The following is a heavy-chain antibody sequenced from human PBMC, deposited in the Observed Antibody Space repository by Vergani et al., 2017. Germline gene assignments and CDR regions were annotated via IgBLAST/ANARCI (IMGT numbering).Heavy chain of an antibody. V-gene: IGHV3-13*01. D-gene: IGHD5-12*01. J-gene: IGHJ4*02. CDR1: GFTFSSYD. CDR3: ARETVVVDIVATTLTYYFDY. Sequence: EVQLVESGGGLVQPGGSLRLSCAASGFTFSSYDMHWVRQATGKGLEWVSAIGTAGDTYYPGSVKGRFTISRENAKNSLYLQMNSLRAGDTAVYYCARETVVVDIVATTLTYYFDYWGQGTLVTVSS. CDR2: IGTAGDT.